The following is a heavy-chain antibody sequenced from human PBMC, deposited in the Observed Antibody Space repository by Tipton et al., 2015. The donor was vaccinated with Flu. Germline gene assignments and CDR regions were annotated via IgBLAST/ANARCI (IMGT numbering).Heavy chain of an antibody. Sequence: AVSGFTVSSNYMSWVRQAPGKGLEWVSVIYSGGSTYYADSVKGRFTISRHNSKNTLYLQMNSLRAEDTAVYYCARDLVGATSDAFDIWGQGTMVTVSS. CDR3: ARDLVGATSDAFDI. D-gene: IGHD1-26*01. CDR2: IYSGGST. CDR1: GFTVSSNY. J-gene: IGHJ3*02. V-gene: IGHV3-53*04.